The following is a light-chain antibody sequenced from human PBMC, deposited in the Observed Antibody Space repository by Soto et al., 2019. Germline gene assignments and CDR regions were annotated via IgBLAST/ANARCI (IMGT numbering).Light chain of an antibody. CDR2: DAS. J-gene: IGKJ4*01. V-gene: IGKV3-11*01. CDR1: QSVSSY. Sequence: EIVLTQSPATLSLSPGERATLSCRASQSVSSYLAWYQQQPGQAPRLLIYDASNRATGIPARFSGSGSGTDVTLTISSLEPEDFAVYYCQHRANWPLTFGGGTTVEIK. CDR3: QHRANWPLT.